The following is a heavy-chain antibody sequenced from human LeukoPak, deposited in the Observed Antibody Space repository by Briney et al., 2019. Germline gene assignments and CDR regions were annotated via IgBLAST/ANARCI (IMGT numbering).Heavy chain of an antibody. CDR3: ARSPTPRYSSSWFYY. D-gene: IGHD6-13*01. CDR1: GGSISSYS. V-gene: IGHV4-59*01. J-gene: IGHJ4*02. Sequence: SETLSLTCTVSGGSISSYSWSWIRQPPGKGLEWIGYIYYSGSTNYNPSPKSRVTISVDTSKNQFSLQLSSVTAADTAVYYCARSPTPRYSSSWFYYWGQGTLVTVSS. CDR2: IYYSGST.